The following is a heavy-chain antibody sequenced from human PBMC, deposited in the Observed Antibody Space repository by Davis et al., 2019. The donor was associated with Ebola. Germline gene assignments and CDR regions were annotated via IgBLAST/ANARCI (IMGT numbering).Heavy chain of an antibody. Sequence: GESLKISCAASGFTFSSYAMHWVRQAPGKGLEWVAVIWYDGSNKYYADSVKGRFTISRDNSKNTLYLQMNSLRAEDTAVYYCARTDYYDSSGYYYPFVDYWGQGTLVTVSS. D-gene: IGHD3-22*01. J-gene: IGHJ4*02. CDR1: GFTFSSYA. CDR3: ARTDYYDSSGYYYPFVDY. CDR2: IWYDGSNK. V-gene: IGHV3-33*08.